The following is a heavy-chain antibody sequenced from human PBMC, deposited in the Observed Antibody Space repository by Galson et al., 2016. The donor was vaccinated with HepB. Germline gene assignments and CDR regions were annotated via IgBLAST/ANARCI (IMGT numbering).Heavy chain of an antibody. CDR2: IYISGST. D-gene: IGHD3-22*01. V-gene: IGHV3-53*01. CDR1: GFIVSSNY. CDR3: ARQAYYDNSGYYYPLGY. Sequence: SLRLSCAASGFIVSSNYMTWVRQAPGKGLEWVSIIYISGSTYYADSVKGRFTISRDNSKNTLYLQMNSLRAEDTAVYYCARQAYYDNSGYYYPLGYWGQGTLVTVSS. J-gene: IGHJ4*02.